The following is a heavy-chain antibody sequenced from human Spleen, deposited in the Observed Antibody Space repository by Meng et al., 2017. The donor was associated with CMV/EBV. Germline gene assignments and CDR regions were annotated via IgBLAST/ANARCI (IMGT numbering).Heavy chain of an antibody. D-gene: IGHD1-14*01. CDR3: ARDRNRAGYGLDV. V-gene: IGHV3-11*04. J-gene: IGHJ6*02. CDR1: GFTFSDYY. Sequence: GESLKISCAASGFTFSDYYMTWIRQAPGKGLEWVSSIGSSSSNMYYIDSVKGRFTVSRDNAKNSLFLQMSSLRVEDTGVYYCARDRNRAGYGLDVWGQGTTVTVSS. CDR2: IGSSSSNM.